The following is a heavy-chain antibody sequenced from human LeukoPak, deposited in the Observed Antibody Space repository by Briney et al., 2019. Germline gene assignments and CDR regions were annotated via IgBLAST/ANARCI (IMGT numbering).Heavy chain of an antibody. D-gene: IGHD3-22*01. J-gene: IGHJ3*02. V-gene: IGHV3-48*01. CDR2: ISSSSSTI. CDR3: ARTYYYDSSGYDTSDAFDI. CDR1: GFTFSSYS. Sequence: GGSLRLSCAASGFTFSSYSMNWVRQAPGKGLEWVSYISSSSSTIYYADSVKGRFTISRDNAKNSLYLQMNSLRAEDTAVYYCARTYYYDSSGYDTSDAFDIWGQGTMVTVSS.